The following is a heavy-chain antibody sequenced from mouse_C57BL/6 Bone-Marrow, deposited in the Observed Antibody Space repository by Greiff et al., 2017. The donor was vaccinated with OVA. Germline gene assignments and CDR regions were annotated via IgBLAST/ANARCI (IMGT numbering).Heavy chain of an antibody. CDR2: IHPSDSDT. D-gene: IGHD2-3*01. J-gene: IGHJ3*01. V-gene: IGHV1-74*01. CDR3: AIGGYDGYYDWFAY. Sequence: QVQLQQPGAELVKPGASVKVSCKASGYTFTSYWMHWVQQRPGQGLEWIGRIHPSDSDTNYNQKFKGKATLTVDKSSSTDYMQLSSLTSEDSAVYYWAIGGYDGYYDWFAYWGQGTLVTVSA. CDR1: GYTFTSYW.